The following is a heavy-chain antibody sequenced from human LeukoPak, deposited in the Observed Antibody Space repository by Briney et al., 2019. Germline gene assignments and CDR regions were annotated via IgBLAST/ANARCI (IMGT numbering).Heavy chain of an antibody. D-gene: IGHD1-7*01. Sequence: GGSLRLSCAASGFAFSSYAMHWVRQTPGKGLEWVALISNDGNNKYHADSVKGRFTISRDNSKKSLYLQMNSLRPEDTALYYCARDPVSIGSRMNSDYWGQGTLVTVSS. CDR2: ISNDGNNK. CDR3: ARDPVSIGSRMNSDY. CDR1: GFAFSSYA. V-gene: IGHV3-30-3*01. J-gene: IGHJ4*02.